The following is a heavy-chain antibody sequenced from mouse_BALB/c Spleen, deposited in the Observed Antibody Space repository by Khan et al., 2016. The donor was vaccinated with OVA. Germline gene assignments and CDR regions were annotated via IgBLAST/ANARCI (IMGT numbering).Heavy chain of an antibody. V-gene: IGHV1-20*02. CDR1: GYSFTSYF. J-gene: IGHJ2*01. CDR3: ARFEGSDFDY. Sequence: VQLQESGPELVKPGASVKISCKASGYSFTSYFMYWVMQSHGNSLEWIGGINPHNGDTIYNQKFKGKATLTVDESSSTAHMELSSLASEDSAVYYCARFEGSDFDYWGQGTTLTVSA. CDR2: INPHNGDT. D-gene: IGHD1-1*01.